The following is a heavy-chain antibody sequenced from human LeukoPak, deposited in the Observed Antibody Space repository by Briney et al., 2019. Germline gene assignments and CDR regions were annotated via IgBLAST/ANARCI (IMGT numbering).Heavy chain of an antibody. J-gene: IGHJ6*02. CDR3: ARDSSNGPGRSSYGMDV. D-gene: IGHD3-10*01. V-gene: IGHV3-33*01. Sequence: GGSLRLSCVASEFMFSSYGMHWVRQAPGKGLEWVAVIWSDGSKKNYGDSVKGRFTISRDNSKNTLYLQMNSLRAEDTVVYYCARDSSNGPGRSSYGMDVWGQGTTVTVS. CDR1: EFMFSSYG. CDR2: IWSDGSKK.